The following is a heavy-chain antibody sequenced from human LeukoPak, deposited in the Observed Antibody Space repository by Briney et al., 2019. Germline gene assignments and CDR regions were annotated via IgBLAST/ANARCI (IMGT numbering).Heavy chain of an antibody. CDR3: AREMYCSGGSCYGDAFDI. Sequence: PGGSLRLSCAASGFTFSDYSMSWVRQAPGKGLEWVSGIRESGAGTIYADSVQGRFTISRDKSKNTLYLQMNSLRAEDTALYYCAREMYCSGGSCYGDAFDIWGQGTMVTVSS. D-gene: IGHD2-15*01. CDR1: GFTFSDYS. J-gene: IGHJ3*02. V-gene: IGHV3-23*01. CDR2: IRESGAGT.